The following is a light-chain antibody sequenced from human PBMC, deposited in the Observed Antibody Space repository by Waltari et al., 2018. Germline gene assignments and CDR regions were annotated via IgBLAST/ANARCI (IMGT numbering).Light chain of an antibody. CDR1: EGINDH. CDR3: QSFDNFKWQ. V-gene: IGKV1-5*03. Sequence: DIQMTQMPSTLSADVGDRVTISCRASEGINDHLALFQQKPGKAPKLLIFKASTLHSGVPSRFSGSGSGTDFTLAISSLQPDDFATYYCQSFDNFKWQFGQGTNV. J-gene: IGKJ1*01. CDR2: KAS.